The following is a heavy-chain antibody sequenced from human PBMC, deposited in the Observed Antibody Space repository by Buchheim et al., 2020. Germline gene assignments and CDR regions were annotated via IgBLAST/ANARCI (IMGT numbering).Heavy chain of an antibody. CDR1: GFTFSSYG. D-gene: IGHD1-7*01. J-gene: IGHJ6*02. Sequence: VQLVESGGGVVQPGRSLRLSCAASGFTFSSYGMHWVRQAPGKGLEWVANIKQDGSEKYYVDSVKGRFTISRDNAKNSLYLQMNSLRAEDTAVYYCARDRTPRTGTTYYYYGMDVWGQGTT. CDR2: IKQDGSEK. CDR3: ARDRTPRTGTTYYYYGMDV. V-gene: IGHV3-7*01.